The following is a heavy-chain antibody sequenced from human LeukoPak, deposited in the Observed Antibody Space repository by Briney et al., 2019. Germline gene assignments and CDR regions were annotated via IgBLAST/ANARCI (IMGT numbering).Heavy chain of an antibody. D-gene: IGHD3-22*01. Sequence: GGSLRLSCAASGFTFSSYAMSWVRQAPGKGLEWVSSISSSSSYIYYADSVKGRFTISRDNAKNSLYLQMNSLRAEDTAVYYCAREVEYYDSSEGFDYWGQGTLVTVSS. CDR2: ISSSSSYI. CDR3: AREVEYYDSSEGFDY. CDR1: GFTFSSYA. V-gene: IGHV3-21*01. J-gene: IGHJ4*02.